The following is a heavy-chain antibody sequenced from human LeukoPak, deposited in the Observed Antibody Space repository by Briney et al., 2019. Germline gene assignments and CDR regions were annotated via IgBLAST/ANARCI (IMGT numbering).Heavy chain of an antibody. J-gene: IGHJ1*01. V-gene: IGHV3-23*01. CDR3: AKADYGDQPEYFQH. CDR1: GFTFSSYG. Sequence: GGSLRLSCAASGFTFSSYGMRWVRQAPGKGLEWVSAISGSGGTTYYADSVKGRFTISRDNSKNTLYLQMNSLRAEDKAVYYCAKADYGDQPEYFQHWGQGTLVTVSS. CDR2: ISGSGGTT. D-gene: IGHD4-17*01.